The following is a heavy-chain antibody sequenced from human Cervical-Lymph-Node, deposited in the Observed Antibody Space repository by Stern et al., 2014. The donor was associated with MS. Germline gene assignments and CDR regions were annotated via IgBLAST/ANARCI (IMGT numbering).Heavy chain of an antibody. D-gene: IGHD2-21*02. V-gene: IGHV1-18*01. Sequence: QVQLVESGAEVRKPGASVRVSCKASGYTFSSYGTSWVRQAPGQGLEWMGWISAYNGNTNYAQKLQGRVTMTTDTSTSTAYMELRSLRSDDTALYYCARDCGGDCYSVFDYWGQGTLVTVSS. CDR3: ARDCGGDCYSVFDY. J-gene: IGHJ4*02. CDR1: GYTFSSYG. CDR2: ISAYNGNT.